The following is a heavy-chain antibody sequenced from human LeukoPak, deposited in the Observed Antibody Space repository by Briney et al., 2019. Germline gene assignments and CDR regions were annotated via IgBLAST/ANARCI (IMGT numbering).Heavy chain of an antibody. CDR3: ARGRPRGCSSTSCYFDY. CDR2: INHSGGI. CDR1: GGSFSGFY. J-gene: IGHJ4*02. Sequence: SETLSLTCGVFGGSFSGFYWSWIRQPPGKGLEWIGEINHSGGISYNPSLKSRVTISVDTSKSQFSLKLSSVTAADTAVYYCARGRPRGCSSTSCYFDYWGQGTLVTVSS. V-gene: IGHV4-34*01. D-gene: IGHD2-2*01.